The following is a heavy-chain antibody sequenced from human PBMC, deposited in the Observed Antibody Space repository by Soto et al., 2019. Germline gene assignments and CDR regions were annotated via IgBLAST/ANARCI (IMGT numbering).Heavy chain of an antibody. CDR2: IVPISGTA. J-gene: IGHJ6*02. CDR3: ARELFGGSSASSYAMDV. D-gene: IGHD3-16*01. V-gene: IGHV1-69*13. CDR1: GGTFSSHA. Sequence: SVKVSCKASGGTFSSHAISWVRQAPGQGLEWMGGIVPISGTADYAQEFQGRLSIIADDFTNTAYMELSNLKSEDTAVYYCARELFGGSSASSYAMDVWCPGPTVTVSS.